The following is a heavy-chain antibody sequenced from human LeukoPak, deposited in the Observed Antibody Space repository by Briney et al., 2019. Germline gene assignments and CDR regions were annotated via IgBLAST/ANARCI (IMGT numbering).Heavy chain of an antibody. CDR1: GGSISPYY. D-gene: IGHD2-2*03. V-gene: IGHV4-59*05. J-gene: IGHJ4*02. CDR2: IYYSGST. Sequence: SETLSLTCTVSGGSISPYYWTWIRQPPGKGLEWIGRIYYSGSTFYNPSLKSRVTISVDTSKNQLSLRLSSVTAADTAVYYCARHGSTDYFDYWGQGTLVTVSS. CDR3: ARHGSTDYFDY.